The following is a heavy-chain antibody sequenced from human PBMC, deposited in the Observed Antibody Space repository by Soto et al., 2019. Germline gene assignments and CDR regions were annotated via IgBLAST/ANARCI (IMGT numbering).Heavy chain of an antibody. CDR3: AKDKGGRYCSRTSCLYSFDY. V-gene: IGHV3-23*01. D-gene: IGHD2-2*01. J-gene: IGHJ4*02. CDR1: VFTFSTYA. Sequence: GGSLRLSCTASVFTFSTYAMSWVRQAPGKGLEWVSTISDSGSTYYADSVKGRFTISRDNSKNTLYLEMNSLRAEDTAVYYCAKDKGGRYCSRTSCLYSFDYWGQGT. CDR2: ISDSGST.